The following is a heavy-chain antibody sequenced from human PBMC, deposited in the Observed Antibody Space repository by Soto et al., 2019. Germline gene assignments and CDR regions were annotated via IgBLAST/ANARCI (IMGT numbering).Heavy chain of an antibody. CDR1: GFTFDDYA. D-gene: IGHD4-17*01. V-gene: IGHV3-9*01. CDR2: ISWNSGSI. J-gene: IGHJ4*02. CDR3: AKDKGGYGDLDY. Sequence: EVQLVESGGGLVQPGRSLRLSCAASGFTFDDYAMHWVRQAPGKGLEWVSGISWNSGSIGYADSVKGRFTISRDNAKNSLFLQMNSLRAEDTALYYCAKDKGGYGDLDYWGQGTLVTVSS.